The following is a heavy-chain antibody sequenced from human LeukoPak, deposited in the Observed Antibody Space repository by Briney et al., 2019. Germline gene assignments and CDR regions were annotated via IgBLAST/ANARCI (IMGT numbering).Heavy chain of an antibody. V-gene: IGHV3-74*01. Sequence: GGSLRLSCAASGFTFSSYWMHWARQAPGKGLVWVSRINSDGSSTSYADSVKGRFTISRDNAKNSLYLQMNSLRAEDTAVYYCARSAAAAGSFDYWGQGTLVTVSS. D-gene: IGHD6-13*01. CDR1: GFTFSSYW. CDR3: ARSAAAAGSFDY. J-gene: IGHJ4*02. CDR2: INSDGSST.